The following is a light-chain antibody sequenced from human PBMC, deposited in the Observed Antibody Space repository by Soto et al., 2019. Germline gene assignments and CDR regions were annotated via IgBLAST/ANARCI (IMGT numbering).Light chain of an antibody. CDR3: QQVKSYPLN. V-gene: IGKV1-9*01. CDR1: QGISSF. CDR2: AAS. Sequence: DIQLTQSPSFLSASVGDRVTITCRASQGISSFLAWYQQKPGKAPNFLIYAASTLPSGVPSRFSGSGSGTEFTLTISSLQPEDFATYYCQQVKSYPLNFGGGTKVEIK. J-gene: IGKJ4*01.